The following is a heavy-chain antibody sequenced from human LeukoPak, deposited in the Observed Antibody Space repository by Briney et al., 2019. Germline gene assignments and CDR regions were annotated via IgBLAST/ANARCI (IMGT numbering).Heavy chain of an antibody. J-gene: IGHJ3*02. D-gene: IGHD3-16*01. CDR2: IYSGGST. CDR3: ARDQEGDPGGAFDI. V-gene: IGHV3-66*01. CDR1: GFTFSSYG. Sequence: GGSLRLSCAASGFTFSSYGMHWVRQAPGKGLEWVSVIYSGGSTYYADSVKGRFTISRDNSKNTLYLQMNSLRAEDTAVYYCARDQEGDPGGAFDIWGQGTMVTVSS.